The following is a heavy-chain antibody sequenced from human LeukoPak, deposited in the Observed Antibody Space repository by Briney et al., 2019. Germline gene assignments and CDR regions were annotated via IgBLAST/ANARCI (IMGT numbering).Heavy chain of an antibody. CDR1: GFTLSSFW. CDR3: ATPLSKGAH. Sequence: GGSLRLSCAASGFTLSSFWMTWVRQAPGKGLEWVANIKEDGNEKYYVDSVKGGFTISRDNTKNSLYLQMNSLRVEDTAMYYCATPLSKGAHWGQGTLVTVSS. D-gene: IGHD2-2*01. CDR2: IKEDGNEK. V-gene: IGHV3-7*01. J-gene: IGHJ4*02.